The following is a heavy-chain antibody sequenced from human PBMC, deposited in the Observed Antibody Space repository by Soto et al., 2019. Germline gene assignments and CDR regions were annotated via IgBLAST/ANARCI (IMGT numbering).Heavy chain of an antibody. V-gene: IGHV3-23*01. CDR1: GFGFSTHA. J-gene: IGHJ4*02. D-gene: IGHD4-17*01. Sequence: PGGSLRLSCAASGFGFSTHALSWVRQAPGKGLEWLSSITNTGITTHYADSVKGRFTISRENSRNTLHLQMNNLRVDDTAVYYCATGFDYGDTNHIDHWGQGTLVTVSS. CDR2: ITNTGITT. CDR3: ATGFDYGDTNHIDH.